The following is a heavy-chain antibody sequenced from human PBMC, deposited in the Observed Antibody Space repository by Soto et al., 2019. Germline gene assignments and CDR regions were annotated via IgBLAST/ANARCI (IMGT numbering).Heavy chain of an antibody. CDR2: ISPKFGRT. CDR3: ARDDCNGGSCDGGHYLDL. Sequence: QVQLVQSGPEVKKAGASVKVSCTAPTDYIFLAYGFDWVRQAPGQGLEWMGWISPKFGRTNYARTLQDRFTMTTDVSTKTVSMELRDLRSDDTAVYYSARDDCNGGSCDGGHYLDLWGRGTPISVSS. J-gene: IGHJ2*01. D-gene: IGHD2-15*01. V-gene: IGHV1-18*01. CDR1: DYIFLAYG.